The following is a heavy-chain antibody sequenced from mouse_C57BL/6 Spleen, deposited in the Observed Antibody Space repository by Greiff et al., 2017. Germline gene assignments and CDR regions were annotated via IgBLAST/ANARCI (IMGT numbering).Heavy chain of an antibody. CDR3: ARPIYYDKHRLFAY. D-gene: IGHD2-4*01. CDR2: ILPGSGST. CDR1: GHTVTGYW. J-gene: IGHJ3*01. Sequence: VMLVEPAAESINPGVLDKLACKATGHTVTGYWIEWVKQRPGHGLEWMGEILPGSGSTNYNEKFKGKVTFTADTSSYTAYMQLSSLTTEDSAIYYSARPIYYDKHRLFAYCCQGGLLTVSA. V-gene: IGHV1-9*01.